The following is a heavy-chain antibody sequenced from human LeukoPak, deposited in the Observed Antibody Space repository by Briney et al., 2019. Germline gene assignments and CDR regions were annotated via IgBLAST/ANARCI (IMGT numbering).Heavy chain of an antibody. CDR3: ASADGDSAPLDY. CDR2: ISSSSSYI. CDR1: GFTFSSYS. D-gene: IGHD4-17*01. J-gene: IGHJ4*02. Sequence: GGSLRLSCAASGFTFSSYSMNWVRQAPGKGLEWVSSISSSSSYIYYADSVKGRFTISRDNAKNSLYLQMNSLRAEDTAVYYCASADGDSAPLDYWGQGALVTVSS. V-gene: IGHV3-21*01.